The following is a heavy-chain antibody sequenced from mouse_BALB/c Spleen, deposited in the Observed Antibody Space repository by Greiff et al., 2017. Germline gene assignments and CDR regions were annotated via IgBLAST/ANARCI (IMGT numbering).Heavy chain of an antibody. CDR1: GYSITSGYY. CDR2: ISYDGSN. Sequence: EVKLMESGPGLVKPSQSLSLTCSVTGYSITSGYYWNWIRQFPGNKLEWMGYISYDGSNNYNPSLKNRISITRDTSKNQFFLKLNSVTTEDTATYYCAREGLDYAMDYWGQGTSVTVSS. CDR3: AREGLDYAMDY. V-gene: IGHV3-6*02. J-gene: IGHJ4*01.